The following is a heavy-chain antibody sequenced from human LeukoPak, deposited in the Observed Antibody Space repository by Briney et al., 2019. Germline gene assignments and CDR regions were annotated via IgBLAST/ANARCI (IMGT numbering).Heavy chain of an antibody. D-gene: IGHD6-13*01. Sequence: GGSLRLSCAASGFTFSSYAMSWVRQAPGKGLEWVSAISGSGGSTYYADSVKGRFTISRDNSKNTLYLQMNSLRAEDTAVYYCARRIAAAGGSDYWGQGTLVTVSS. CDR3: ARRIAAAGGSDY. V-gene: IGHV3-23*01. CDR1: GFTFSSYA. CDR2: ISGSGGST. J-gene: IGHJ4*02.